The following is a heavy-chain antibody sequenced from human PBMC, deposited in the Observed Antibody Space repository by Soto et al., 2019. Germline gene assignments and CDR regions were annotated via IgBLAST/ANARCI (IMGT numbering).Heavy chain of an antibody. V-gene: IGHV3-48*03. CDR1: GFTFSSYE. Sequence: EVQLVESGGGLVPPGGSLRLSCAASGFTFSSYEMNWVCQAPGEGLAWVSYISRSGRTIYYADTVKGRFTISRDNAKNSLYLQMNSLRAEDTAVYYCARLGGVSSTHYFDYWGQGTLVTVSS. D-gene: IGHD2-2*01. J-gene: IGHJ4*02. CDR3: ARLGGVSSTHYFDY. CDR2: ISRSGRTI.